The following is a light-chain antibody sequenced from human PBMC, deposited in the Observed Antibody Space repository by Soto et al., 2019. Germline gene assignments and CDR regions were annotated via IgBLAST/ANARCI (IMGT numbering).Light chain of an antibody. CDR3: QQRSNWALT. Sequence: DIQLTQSPSFLSASVGDRVTITCRASQGISSFLAWYQQKPGKAPKLLIYAASTLQSGVPSRFSGSGSGTDFTLTISSLEPEDFAVYYCQQRSNWALTFGGGTKVEIK. V-gene: IGKV1-9*01. CDR1: QGISSF. J-gene: IGKJ4*01. CDR2: AAS.